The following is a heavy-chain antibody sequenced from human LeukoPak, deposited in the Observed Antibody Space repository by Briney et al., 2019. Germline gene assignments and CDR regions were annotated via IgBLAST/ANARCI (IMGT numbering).Heavy chain of an antibody. CDR1: GGTFSSYA. V-gene: IGHV1-69*04. Sequence: ASVMVSCKASGGTFSSYAISWVRQAPGQGFEWMGRIIPIFGIANYAQKFQGRVTITADKSTSTAYMELSSLRSEDTAVYYCARSYGGYGSFDYWGQGTLVTVSS. CDR2: IIPIFGIA. J-gene: IGHJ4*02. D-gene: IGHD4-17*01. CDR3: ARSYGGYGSFDY.